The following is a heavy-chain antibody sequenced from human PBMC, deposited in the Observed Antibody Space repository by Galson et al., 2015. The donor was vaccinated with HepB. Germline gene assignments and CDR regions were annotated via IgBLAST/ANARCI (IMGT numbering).Heavy chain of an antibody. CDR2: IKNDGIAT. J-gene: IGHJ4*02. V-gene: IGHV3-74*01. CDR3: ARGSAPGGAGGHFLFHS. D-gene: IGHD4-23*01. Sequence: SLRLSCAASGLTLSNYRMHWVRQAPGKGLVWVSCIKNDGIATTYADSLKGRFTISRDTAKNTLYLQMNGLRAEDTAVYYCARGSAPGGAGGHFLFHSWGQGTLVTVSS. CDR1: GLTLSNYR.